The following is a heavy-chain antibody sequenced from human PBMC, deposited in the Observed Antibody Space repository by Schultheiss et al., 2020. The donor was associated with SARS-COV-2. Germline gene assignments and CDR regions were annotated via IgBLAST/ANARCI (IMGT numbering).Heavy chain of an antibody. CDR2: ISGSGGST. J-gene: IGHJ4*02. V-gene: IGHV3-23*01. D-gene: IGHD2-15*01. CDR1: GFTFSSYG. CDR3: AKEIVVVVAATDIDY. Sequence: GGSLRLSCAASGFTFSSYGIHWVRQAPGKGLEWVSAISGSGGSTYYADSVKGRFTISRDNSKNTLYLQMNSLRAEDTAVYYCAKEIVVVVAATDIDYWGQGTLVTVSS.